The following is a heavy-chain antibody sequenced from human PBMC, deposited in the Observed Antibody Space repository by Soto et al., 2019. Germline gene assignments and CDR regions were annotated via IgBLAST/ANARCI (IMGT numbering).Heavy chain of an antibody. Sequence: QVQLVESGGDLVKPGGSLRLSCEGSGFTFSDYYMSWIRQAPGRGLEWISYSSNSGSFTRYSDSVKGRFSVSRDNSKKTVYLQLNSLRGDDTAVYYCAKDWVGGSNKYYFEYWGQGTLVTVSS. J-gene: IGHJ4*02. D-gene: IGHD1-26*01. CDR3: AKDWVGGSNKYYFEY. CDR1: GFTFSDYY. CDR2: SSNSGSFT. V-gene: IGHV3-11*06.